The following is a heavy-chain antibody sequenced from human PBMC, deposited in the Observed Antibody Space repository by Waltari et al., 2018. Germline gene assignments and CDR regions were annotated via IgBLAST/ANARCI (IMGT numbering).Heavy chain of an antibody. CDR1: CDPVSGNSW. V-gene: IGHV4-4*02. Sequence: QLQLQESGPGLVKPSGTRSPPCAVSCDPVSGNSWWSWVRQSPDKGLAWIGQVHRNGRTNYNPSLASRAIVSLYSSRNQFSLRILSATAADTAVYYCARDRGRGLFLDSWGQGTLVTVSP. CDR3: ARDRGRGLFLDS. CDR2: VHRNGRT. J-gene: IGHJ4*02. D-gene: IGHD2-15*01.